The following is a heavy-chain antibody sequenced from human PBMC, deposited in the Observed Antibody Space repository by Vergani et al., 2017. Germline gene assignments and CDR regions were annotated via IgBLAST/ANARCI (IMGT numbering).Heavy chain of an antibody. V-gene: IGHV3-23*01. Sequence: EVQLLESGGGLVQPGGSLRLSCAASGFTFSSYAMSWVRQAPGKGLEWVSAISGSGGSTYYADSVKGRFTISRDNSKNTLYLQMNSLRAEDMAVYYCANGPQTYYYDSSGYYYDDYWGQGTLVTVSS. CDR1: GFTFSSYA. CDR3: ANGPQTYYYDSSGYYYDDY. J-gene: IGHJ4*02. CDR2: ISGSGGST. D-gene: IGHD3-22*01.